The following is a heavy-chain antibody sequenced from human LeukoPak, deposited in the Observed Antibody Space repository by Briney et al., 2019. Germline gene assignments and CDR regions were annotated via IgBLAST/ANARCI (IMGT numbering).Heavy chain of an antibody. Sequence: GRSLRLSCAASGFTFDDYAMHWVRQAPGKGLEWVSGISWNSGSIGYADSVKGRFTISRDNAKNSLYLQMNSLRAEDTAVYYCARGGSLFDYWGQGTLVTVSS. J-gene: IGHJ4*02. D-gene: IGHD2-15*01. CDR3: ARGGSLFDY. V-gene: IGHV3-9*01. CDR1: GFTFDDYA. CDR2: ISWNSGSI.